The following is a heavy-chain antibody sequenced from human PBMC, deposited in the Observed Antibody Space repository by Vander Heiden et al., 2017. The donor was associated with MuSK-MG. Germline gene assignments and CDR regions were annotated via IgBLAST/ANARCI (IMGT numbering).Heavy chain of an antibody. Sequence: QVQLVESGGGVVQPGRSLRLSCAASGFTFSSYAMHWVRQAPGKGLEWVAVISYDGSNKYYADSVKGRFTISRDNSKNTLYLQMNSLRAEDTAVYYCARDMTLGGYSYGYPTYYFDYWGQGTLVTVSS. V-gene: IGHV3-30*04. CDR3: ARDMTLGGYSYGYPTYYFDY. CDR2: ISYDGSNK. CDR1: GFTFSSYA. J-gene: IGHJ4*02. D-gene: IGHD5-18*01.